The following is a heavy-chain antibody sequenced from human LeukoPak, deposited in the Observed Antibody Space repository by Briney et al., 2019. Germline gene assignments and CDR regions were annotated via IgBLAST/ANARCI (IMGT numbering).Heavy chain of an antibody. CDR3: ARGGQLWPRDDY. CDR2: ISYSGST. Sequence: PSETLSLTCTVSGGSASSGSYYWSWIRQPPGKGLEWIGYISYSGSTNYNPSLKSRVTISADTSKNQFSLKLSSVTAADTAVYYCARGGQLWPRDDYWGQGTLVTVPS. J-gene: IGHJ4*02. CDR1: GGSASSGSYY. D-gene: IGHD3-16*01. V-gene: IGHV4-61*01.